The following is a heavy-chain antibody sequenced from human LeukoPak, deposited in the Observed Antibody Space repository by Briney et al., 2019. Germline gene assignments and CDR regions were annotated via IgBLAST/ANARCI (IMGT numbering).Heavy chain of an antibody. CDR2: ISYDGSNK. CDR1: GFTFSSYG. D-gene: IGHD6-19*01. CDR3: AKDREYSSGWYYYGMDV. V-gene: IGHV3-30*18. J-gene: IGHJ6*02. Sequence: GGSLRLSCATSGFTFSSYGMHWVRQTPGKGLEWVAVISYDGSNKYYADSVKGRFTISRDNSKNTLYLQMNSLRAEDTAVYYCAKDREYSSGWYYYGMDVWGQGTTVTVSS.